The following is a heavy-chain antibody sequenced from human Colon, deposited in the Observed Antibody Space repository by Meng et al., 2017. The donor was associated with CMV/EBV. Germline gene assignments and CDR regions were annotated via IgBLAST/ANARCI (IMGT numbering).Heavy chain of an antibody. CDR3: AKAPTRRYYFDS. J-gene: IGHJ4*02. Sequence: SCAASDFSMTDYAVNWVRQAPGKGLEWVSVISASGYYTFYAESVKGRFTIGRDISKNTVYLRTNSLRAEDTAVYFCAKAPTRRYYFDSWGQGSLVRLL. D-gene: IGHD5-24*01. V-gene: IGHV3-23*01. CDR1: DFSMTDYA. CDR2: ISASGYYT.